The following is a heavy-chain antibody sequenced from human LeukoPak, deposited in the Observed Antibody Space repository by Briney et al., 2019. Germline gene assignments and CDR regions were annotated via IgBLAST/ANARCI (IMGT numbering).Heavy chain of an antibody. CDR2: IKQDGSED. D-gene: IGHD3-22*01. J-gene: IGHJ4*02. Sequence: TGGSLRLSCAASGFTFSRYWMSWVRQAPGKGLEWVANIKQDGSEDNHVGSVKGRFTISRDNAKNSLFLQMSSLRAEDTAVYYCARDYDRSGYDSRLDSWGQGTLVTVSS. CDR1: GFTFSRYW. CDR3: ARDYDRSGYDSRLDS. V-gene: IGHV3-7*01.